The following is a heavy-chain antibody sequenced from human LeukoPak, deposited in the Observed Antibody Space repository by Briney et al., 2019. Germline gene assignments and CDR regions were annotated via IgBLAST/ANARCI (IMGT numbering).Heavy chain of an antibody. CDR1: GFTFSSYG. V-gene: IGHV3-30*18. CDR3: AKDSLRFGSGYYDYYYGMDV. CDR2: ISYDGSNK. J-gene: IGHJ6*02. D-gene: IGHD3-22*01. Sequence: GGSLRLSCAASGFTFSSYGMHWVRQAPGKGLEWVAVISYDGSNKYYADSAKGRFTISRDNSKNTLYLQMNSLRAEDTAVYYCAKDSLRFGSGYYDYYYGMDVWGQGTTVTVSS.